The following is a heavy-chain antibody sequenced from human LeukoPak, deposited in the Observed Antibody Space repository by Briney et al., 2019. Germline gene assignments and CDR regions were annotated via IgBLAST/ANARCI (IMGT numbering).Heavy chain of an antibody. Sequence: SGGSLSLSCAASAFTYSSYGMTWLRQAPGKGLEWVSGISGSGSRTDYADSVKGRFTISRDNAKNTLYLQMNSRRAEDTAAYYCAKGSREWELLDAFDIWGQGTMVTVSS. CDR1: AFTYSSYG. D-gene: IGHD1-26*01. V-gene: IGHV3-23*01. J-gene: IGHJ3*02. CDR2: ISGSGSRT. CDR3: AKGSREWELLDAFDI.